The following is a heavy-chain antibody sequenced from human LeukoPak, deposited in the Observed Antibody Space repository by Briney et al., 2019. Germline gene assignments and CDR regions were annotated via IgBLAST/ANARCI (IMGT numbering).Heavy chain of an antibody. D-gene: IGHD6-13*01. CDR1: GGTFSSYA. V-gene: IGHV1-2*02. CDR2: INPNSGGT. CDR3: ARVIAAAGTGRGDY. Sequence: ASVKVSCKASGGTFSSYAISWVRQAPGQGLEWMGWINPNSGGTNYAQKFQGRVTMTRDTPISTAYMELSRLRSDDTAVYYCARVIAAAGTGRGDYWGQGTLVTVSS. J-gene: IGHJ4*02.